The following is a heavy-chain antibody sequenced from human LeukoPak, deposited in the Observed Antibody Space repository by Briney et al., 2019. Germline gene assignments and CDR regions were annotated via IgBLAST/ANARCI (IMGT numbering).Heavy chain of an antibody. CDR3: AAGPGVGSDY. CDR2: IVVGSGNT. J-gene: IGHJ4*02. Sequence: ASVKVSCKASGFTFTSPAMQWVRQARGQRLEWIGWIVVGSGNTNYAQKFQERVTITRDMSTSTAYMELSSLRSEDTAVYYCAAGPGVGSDYWGQGTLVTVSS. CDR1: GFTFTSPA. D-gene: IGHD2-15*01. V-gene: IGHV1-58*02.